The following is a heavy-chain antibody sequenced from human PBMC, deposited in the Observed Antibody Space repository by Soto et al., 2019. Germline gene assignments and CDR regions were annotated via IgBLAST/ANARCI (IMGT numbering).Heavy chain of an antibody. V-gene: IGHV5-51*01. J-gene: IGHJ3*02. CDR1: GCSFTSYW. D-gene: IGHD3-22*01. Sequence: GESLKISCKGSGCSFTSYWIGWVRQVPGKGLEWMGIIYPGDSDTRYSPSFQGQVTISADKSISTAYLQWSSLKASDTAMYYCARLDYYDSSAPLGDAFDIWGQGTMVTVSS. CDR2: IYPGDSDT. CDR3: ARLDYYDSSAPLGDAFDI.